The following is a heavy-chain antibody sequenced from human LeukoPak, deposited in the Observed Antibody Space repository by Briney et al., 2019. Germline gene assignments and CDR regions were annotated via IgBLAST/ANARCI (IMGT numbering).Heavy chain of an antibody. D-gene: IGHD3-3*01. CDR2: ISAYNGNT. CDR3: AREGRYDFWSGYSNWFDP. V-gene: IGHV1-18*01. Sequence: ASVKVSCKASGYTFTSYVISWVRQAPGQGLEWMGWISAYNGNTNYAQKLQGRVTMTTDTSTSTAYMELRSLRSDDTAVYYCAREGRYDFWSGYSNWFDPWGQGTLVTVSS. J-gene: IGHJ5*02. CDR1: GYTFTSYV.